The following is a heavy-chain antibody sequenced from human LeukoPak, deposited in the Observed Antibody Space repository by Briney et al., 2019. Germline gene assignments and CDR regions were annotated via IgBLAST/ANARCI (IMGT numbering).Heavy chain of an antibody. V-gene: IGHV4-4*01. J-gene: IGHJ4*02. CDR2: VHLDGRT. CDR1: GGSVSSTNW. CDR3: AREGGFYRPLDY. Sequence: SETLSLTCGVSGGSVSSTNWWTWIRQPPGKGLEWIGEVHLDGRTNFNPSLKSRLTMSVDLSENHVSLKLTSVTAADTAVYCCAREGGFYRPLDYSGQGTLVTVSS. D-gene: IGHD6-25*01.